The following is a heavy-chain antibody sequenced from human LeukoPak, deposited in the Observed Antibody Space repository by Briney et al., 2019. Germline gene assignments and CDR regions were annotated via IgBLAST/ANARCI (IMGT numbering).Heavy chain of an antibody. CDR2: IYPADSDA. D-gene: IGHD5-18*01. J-gene: IGHJ4*02. CDR1: GYSFTKNW. V-gene: IGHV5-51*01. CDR3: ARQQYSLYYYDY. Sequence: GESLKVSCKGCGYSFTKNWIAWVRQMPGKGLEWMGIIYPADSDARYSPSFQGQVTISADKSISTTYLQWSSLKASDTAIYYCARQQYSLYYYDYWGQGTLVTVSS.